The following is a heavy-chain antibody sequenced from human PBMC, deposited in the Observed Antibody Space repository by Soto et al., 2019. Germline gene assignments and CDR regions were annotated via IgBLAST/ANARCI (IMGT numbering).Heavy chain of an antibody. Sequence: SETLSLTCTVSGGSISSGGSYWSWIRQHPGKGLEWIGYIYYSGSTYYNPSLTSRVTISVDTSKNQFSLKLSSVTAADTAVYYCARDYSNTHYYYYYGRDVGGQGTTVTVSS. CDR1: GGSISSGGSY. J-gene: IGHJ6*02. V-gene: IGHV4-31*03. CDR2: IYYSGST. D-gene: IGHD4-4*01. CDR3: ARDYSNTHYYYYYGRDV.